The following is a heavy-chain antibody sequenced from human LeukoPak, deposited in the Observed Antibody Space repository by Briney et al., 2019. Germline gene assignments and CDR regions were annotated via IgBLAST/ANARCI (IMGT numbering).Heavy chain of an antibody. Sequence: SETLSLTCTVSGGSISSYYWSWIRQPAGKGLEWIGRIYTSGSTNYNPSLKSRVTMSVDTSKNQFSLKLSSVTAADTAVYYCAREGKGDDYGVRQFDYWGQGTLVTVSS. CDR3: AREGKGDDYGVRQFDY. J-gene: IGHJ4*02. CDR1: GGSISSYY. V-gene: IGHV4-4*07. CDR2: IYTSGST. D-gene: IGHD4-17*01.